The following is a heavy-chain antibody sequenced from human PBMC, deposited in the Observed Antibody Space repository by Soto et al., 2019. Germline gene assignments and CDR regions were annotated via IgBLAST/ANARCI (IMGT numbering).Heavy chain of an antibody. CDR2: IYYSGST. J-gene: IGHJ4*02. D-gene: IGHD6-19*01. CDR1: GGSISSGGYS. Sequence: PSETLSLTCAVSGGSISSGGYSWSWIRQPPGKGLEWIGSIYYSGSTYYNPSLKSRVTISVDTSKNQFSLKLSSVTAADTAVYYCARHEVAVAEDYWGQGTLVTVSS. V-gene: IGHV4-30-2*03. CDR3: ARHEVAVAEDY.